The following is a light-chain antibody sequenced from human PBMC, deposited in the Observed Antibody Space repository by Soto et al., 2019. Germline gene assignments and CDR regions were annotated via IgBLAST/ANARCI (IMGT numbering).Light chain of an antibody. CDR3: QQYGGSSYT. J-gene: IGKJ2*01. CDR1: QSVSSSY. Sequence: EIVLTQSPGTLSLSPGERATLSCRASQSVSSSYLAWYQQKPGQAPRLLIFGASSRATDIPDRFSGSGSGTDFTLTISRLETEDFAVYYCQQYGGSSYTFGQGTKLQIK. CDR2: GAS. V-gene: IGKV3-20*01.